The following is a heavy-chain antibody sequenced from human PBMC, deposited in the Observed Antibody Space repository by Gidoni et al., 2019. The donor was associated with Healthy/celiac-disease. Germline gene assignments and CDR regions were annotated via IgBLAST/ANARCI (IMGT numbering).Heavy chain of an antibody. D-gene: IGHD7-27*01. CDR1: GDSLPSYW. CDR3: ARWGMGTDAFDI. Sequence: EGQRVQSGAEVKKHGEYLKISCKGSGDSLPSYWIGGVRQMPGKGLEWMGLIYPGDSDTTSSPSFQGQVTISADKSISTAYLQLSSLKASDTAMYYCARWGMGTDAFDIWGQGTMVTVSS. V-gene: IGHV5-51*01. CDR2: IYPGDSDT. J-gene: IGHJ3*02.